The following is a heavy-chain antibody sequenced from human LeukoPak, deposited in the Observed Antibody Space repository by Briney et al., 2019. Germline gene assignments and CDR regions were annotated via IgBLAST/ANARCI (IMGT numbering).Heavy chain of an antibody. CDR1: GGSISSSNSY. CDR2: INHSGST. J-gene: IGHJ5*02. CDR3: ARRVVRGVIRRTGWFDP. V-gene: IGHV4-39*07. D-gene: IGHD3-10*01. Sequence: SETLSLTCTVSGGSISSSNSYWSWIRQPPGKGLEWIGEINHSGSTNYNPSLKSRVTISVDTSKNQFSLKLSSVTAADTAVYYCARRVVRGVIRRTGWFDPWGQGTLVTVSS.